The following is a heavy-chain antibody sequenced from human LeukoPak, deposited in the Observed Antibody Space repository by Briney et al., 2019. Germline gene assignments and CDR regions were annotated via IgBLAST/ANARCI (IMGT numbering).Heavy chain of an antibody. CDR3: ARVRYDSGWYDY. Sequence: PGGSPRLSCAASGFTFSAYAMTWVRQAAGKGLECVSHITTGGSSIFYADSVKGRFTISRDNAKNSLYLQMNSLRAEDSAVYYCARVRYDSGWYDYWGQGALVTVSS. CDR2: ITTGGSSI. D-gene: IGHD6-19*01. CDR1: GFTFSAYA. V-gene: IGHV3-48*04. J-gene: IGHJ4*02.